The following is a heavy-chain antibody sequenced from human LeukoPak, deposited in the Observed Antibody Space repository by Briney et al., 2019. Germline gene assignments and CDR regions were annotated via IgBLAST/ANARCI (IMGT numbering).Heavy chain of an antibody. CDR3: ARVPITIVRDKTFDY. Sequence: GASVKVSCKASGYTFTGYYMHWVRQAPGQGLEWMGWINPNSGGTNYAQKFQGRVTMTRDTSISTAYMELSRLRSDDTAVYYCARVPITIVRDKTFDYWGQGTLVTVSP. D-gene: IGHD3-10*01. J-gene: IGHJ4*02. CDR2: INPNSGGT. CDR1: GYTFTGYY. V-gene: IGHV1-2*02.